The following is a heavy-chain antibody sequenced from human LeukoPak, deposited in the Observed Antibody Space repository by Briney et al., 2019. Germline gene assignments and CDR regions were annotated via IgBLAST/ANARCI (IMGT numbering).Heavy chain of an antibody. Sequence: GGSLRLSYAASGFTFSSYSMNWVRQAPGKGLEWASSISSSSSYIYYADSVKGRFTISRDDAKNSLYLHMNSLRAEDTAEYYCARDTVGHYYYDSSGFFDYWGQGTLVTVSS. V-gene: IGHV3-21*01. D-gene: IGHD3-22*01. CDR2: ISSSSSYI. CDR1: GFTFSSYS. CDR3: ARDTVGHYYYDSSGFFDY. J-gene: IGHJ4*02.